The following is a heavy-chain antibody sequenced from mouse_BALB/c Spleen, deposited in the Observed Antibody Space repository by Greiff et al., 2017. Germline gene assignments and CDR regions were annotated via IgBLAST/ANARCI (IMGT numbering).Heavy chain of an antibody. CDR2: IYPGGGYT. V-gene: IGHV1-63*02. J-gene: IGHJ3*01. CDR1: GYTFTNYW. Sequence: VQLQQSGAELVRPGTSVKISCKASGYTFTNYWLGWVKQRPGHGLERIGDIYPGGGYTNYNEKFKGKATLTADTSSSTAYMQLSSLTSEDSAVYFCARCYGSRAWFAYWGQGTLVTVSA. D-gene: IGHD1-1*01. CDR3: ARCYGSRAWFAY.